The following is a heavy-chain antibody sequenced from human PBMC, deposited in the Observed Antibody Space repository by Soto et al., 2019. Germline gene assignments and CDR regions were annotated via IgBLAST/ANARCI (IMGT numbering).Heavy chain of an antibody. Sequence: QVHLVQSGAEVKKPGASVKVSCKASGYTFTTYGIAWVRQAPGQGLEWMGGISAYNANTDYAQRLQGRVTITTDTSTSTAHMELRSLRSDDTAVYYCARGRYLDYWGQGTLVTVS. CDR1: GYTFTTYG. CDR2: ISAYNANT. D-gene: IGHD1-26*01. CDR3: ARGRYLDY. V-gene: IGHV1-18*01. J-gene: IGHJ4*02.